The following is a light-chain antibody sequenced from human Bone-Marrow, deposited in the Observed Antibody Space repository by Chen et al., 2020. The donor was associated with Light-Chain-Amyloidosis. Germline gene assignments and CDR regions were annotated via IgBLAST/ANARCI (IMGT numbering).Light chain of an antibody. CDR2: DDS. J-gene: IGLJ3*02. CDR3: QVWDRSSDRPV. V-gene: IGLV3-21*02. CDR1: NIGSPS. Sequence: SYVLTQPPSVSVAPGETARITSGGDNIGSPSVHWYQQTPGQAPLLVVYDDSDRPSGIPERWSGSNSGNTATLTISRVEAGDEADYYCQVWDRSSDRPVFGGGTKLTVL.